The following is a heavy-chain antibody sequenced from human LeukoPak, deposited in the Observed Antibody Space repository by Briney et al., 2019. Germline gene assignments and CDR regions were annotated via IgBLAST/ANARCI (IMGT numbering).Heavy chain of an antibody. V-gene: IGHV1-3*01. CDR3: ARGDFYYDSSDP. CDR2: INAGNGNT. CDR1: GYTFTNYA. Sequence: ASVKVSCKASGYTFTNYAMYWVRQAPGQRLEWMGWINAGNGNTKYSQKFQGRVTITSDTSANTVYMELSSLRSEDTAVYYCARGDFYYDSSDPWGQGTLVTVSS. D-gene: IGHD3-22*01. J-gene: IGHJ5*02.